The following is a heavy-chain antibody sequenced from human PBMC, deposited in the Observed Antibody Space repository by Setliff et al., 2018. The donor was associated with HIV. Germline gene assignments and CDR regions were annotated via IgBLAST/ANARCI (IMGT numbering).Heavy chain of an antibody. CDR2: ISSYNENT. J-gene: IGHJ4*02. D-gene: IGHD3-10*01. Sequence: GESLKISCKGSKYIFTRYWIGWVRQMPGKGLEWMGWISSYNENTNYAQSLQGRVTMTTDTPTSTAYMELRSLRSDDTAVYYCARVGSRTIWFLLDYWGQGTLVTVSS. CDR1: KYIFTRYW. V-gene: IGHV1-18*04. CDR3: ARVGSRTIWFLLDY.